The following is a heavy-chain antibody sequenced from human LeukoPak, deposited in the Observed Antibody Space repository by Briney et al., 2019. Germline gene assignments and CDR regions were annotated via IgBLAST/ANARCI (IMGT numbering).Heavy chain of an antibody. CDR1: GFTFSSYA. J-gene: IGHJ4*02. CDR2: IKQDESAK. D-gene: IGHD5-24*01. CDR3: ARDVEGSLDY. Sequence: GGSLRLSCAASGFTFSSYAMSWVRQAPGKGPEWVANIKQDESAKQYVDSVKGRFTISRDNAKSSLYLQMNSLRVDDTAVYYCARDVEGSLDYWGQGALVAVSS. V-gene: IGHV3-7*01.